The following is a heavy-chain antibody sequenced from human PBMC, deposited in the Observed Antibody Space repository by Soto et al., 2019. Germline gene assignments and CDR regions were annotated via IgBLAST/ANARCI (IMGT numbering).Heavy chain of an antibody. J-gene: IGHJ3*02. D-gene: IGHD2-15*01. V-gene: IGHV1-8*01. CDR3: AREVDCSGGGCYSEAFDI. Sequence: ASVKVSCKASGYTFTSYDINWVRQATGQGLEWMGWMNPNSGNTGYAQKFQGRVTMTRNTSISTAYMELSSLRSEDTAVYYCAREVDCSGGGCYSEAFDIWGQGTMVTVS. CDR2: MNPNSGNT. CDR1: GYTFTSYD.